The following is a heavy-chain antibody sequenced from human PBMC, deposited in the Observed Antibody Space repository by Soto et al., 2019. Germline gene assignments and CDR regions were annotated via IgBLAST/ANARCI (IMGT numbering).Heavy chain of an antibody. CDR1: GFTFSSYA. D-gene: IGHD6-19*01. CDR3: ATMEQWRSGY. Sequence: EVQLLESGGGLVQPGGSLRLSCAASGFTFSSYAMSWVRQAPGKGLEWVSAISGSGGSTYYADSVKGRFTISRDNSKNTLYLQMNSLRAEDTAIYYWATMEQWRSGYWGRGTLVTVSS. V-gene: IGHV3-23*01. J-gene: IGHJ4*02. CDR2: ISGSGGST.